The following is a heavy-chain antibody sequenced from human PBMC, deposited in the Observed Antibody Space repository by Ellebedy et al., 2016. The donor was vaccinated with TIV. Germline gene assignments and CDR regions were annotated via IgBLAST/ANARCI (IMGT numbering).Heavy chain of an antibody. V-gene: IGHV1-58*01. CDR3: ARGRDSGSLNFDY. J-gene: IGHJ4*02. Sequence: AASVKVSCKPSGFTFSDSSVQWVRQARGQRLEWIGWIVVGSGNINYAQNFQERVTITRDMSTSTAYMELSSLRSEDTAVYYGARGRDSGSLNFDYWGQGALVTVSS. CDR2: IVVGSGNI. CDR1: GFTFSDSS. D-gene: IGHD1-26*01.